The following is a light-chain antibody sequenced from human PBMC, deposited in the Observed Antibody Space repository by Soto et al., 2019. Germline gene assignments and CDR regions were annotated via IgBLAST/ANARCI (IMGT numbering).Light chain of an antibody. CDR2: AAS. J-gene: IGKJ4*01. Sequence: DLQMTQSPSSVSASVGDRVTITCRASQSISSWLGWYQQKPGQAPKLLIYAASSLQSGVPSRFSGSGSGTDFTLTISSLQPEDFATYYCQQANSFPLTFGGGTKVEIK. CDR1: QSISSW. CDR3: QQANSFPLT. V-gene: IGKV1D-12*01.